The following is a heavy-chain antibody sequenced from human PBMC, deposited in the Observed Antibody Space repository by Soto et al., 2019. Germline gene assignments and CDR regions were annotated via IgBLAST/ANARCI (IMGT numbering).Heavy chain of an antibody. CDR3: AREGSSAEGDWFDP. V-gene: IGHV4-34*01. Sequence: KTSETLSLTCAVFGGSLSGYHWSWIRQPPGKGLECIGEINHSGSTTYNPSLKSRVTISVDTSKSQFSLKLSSVTAADTAVYYCAREGSSAEGDWFDPWGQGTLVTVSS. D-gene: IGHD6-25*01. J-gene: IGHJ5*02. CDR1: GGSLSGYH. CDR2: INHSGST.